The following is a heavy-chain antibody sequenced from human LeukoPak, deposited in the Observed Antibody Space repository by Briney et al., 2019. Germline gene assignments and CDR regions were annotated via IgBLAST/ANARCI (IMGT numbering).Heavy chain of an antibody. Sequence: PGGSLRLSCAASGFTYSTYWMSWVRQAPGKGLEWVANIKQDGSEKYYVDSVKGRFTISRDNAKNSLYLQMNSLRAEDTAVYYCARETYHYDSSGTNPDYWGQGTLVTVSS. J-gene: IGHJ4*02. CDR2: IKQDGSEK. CDR1: GFTYSTYW. V-gene: IGHV3-7*01. D-gene: IGHD3-22*01. CDR3: ARETYHYDSSGTNPDY.